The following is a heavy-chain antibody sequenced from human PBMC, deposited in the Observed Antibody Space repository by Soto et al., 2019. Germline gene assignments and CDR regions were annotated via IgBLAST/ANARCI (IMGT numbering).Heavy chain of an antibody. CDR3: ARVSLGWDIIGHFEI. D-gene: IGHD5-12*01. Sequence: QVQLVQSVAEVKKPGSSVTVSCNASGGTFRSHSISWLRQAPGQGLEWMGGIIPAFGTVKYAQKCQGRLTITADKSTATADMELSSLTSEDTAVYFCARVSLGWDIIGHFEIWGQGTLVTVSS. CDR1: GGTFRSHS. V-gene: IGHV1-69*06. CDR2: IIPAFGTV. J-gene: IGHJ4*02.